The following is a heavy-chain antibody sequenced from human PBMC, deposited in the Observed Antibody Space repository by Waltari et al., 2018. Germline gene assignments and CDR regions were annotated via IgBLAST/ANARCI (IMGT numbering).Heavy chain of an antibody. CDR3: ARRMNGAYYDILTGYYDGGWFDP. CDR2: IYHSGST. CDR1: GYSISSGYY. D-gene: IGHD3-9*01. Sequence: QVQLQESGPGLVKPSETLSLTCAVSGYSISSGYYWGWIRQPPGKGLEWMGSIYHSGSTYYNPSLKSRVTISVDTSKNQFSLKLSSVTAADTAVYYCARRMNGAYYDILTGYYDGGWFDPWGQGTLVTVSS. V-gene: IGHV4-38-2*01. J-gene: IGHJ5*02.